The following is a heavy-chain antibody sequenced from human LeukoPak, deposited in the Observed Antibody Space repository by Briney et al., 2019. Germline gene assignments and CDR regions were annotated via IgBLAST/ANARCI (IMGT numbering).Heavy chain of an antibody. CDR3: AKSYYDSEDAFEI. V-gene: IGHV3-23*01. CDR1: GFTFSSYG. CDR2: ISGSGGST. D-gene: IGHD3-22*01. J-gene: IGHJ3*02. Sequence: GGSLRLSCAASGFTFSSYGMSWVRQAPGKGLEWVSAISGSGGSTYYADSVKGRFTISRDNSKNTLYLQMNSLRAEDTAVYYCAKSYYDSEDAFEIWGQGTTVTVSS.